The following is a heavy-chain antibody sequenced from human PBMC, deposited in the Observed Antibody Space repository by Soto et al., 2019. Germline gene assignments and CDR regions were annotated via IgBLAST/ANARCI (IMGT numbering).Heavy chain of an antibody. J-gene: IGHJ6*02. CDR1: GYSFTTYW. CDR3: ARTAAAGKYYYVMDV. D-gene: IGHD6-13*01. V-gene: IGHV5-51*01. CDR2: IYPGDSDT. Sequence: GESLKISCKASGYSFTTYWIGWVREMPGKGLEWMGIIYPGDSDTKYSPSLQGQVSISADTSISTAYLQWTSLKASDTAMYYCARTAAAGKYYYVMDVWGQGTTVTVSS.